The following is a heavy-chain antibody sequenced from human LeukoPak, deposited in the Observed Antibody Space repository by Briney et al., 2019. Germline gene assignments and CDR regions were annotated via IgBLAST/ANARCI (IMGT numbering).Heavy chain of an antibody. CDR1: GFTFSSYA. Sequence: GGSLRLSCAASGFTFSSYAMSWVRQAPGKGLEWVSAISGSGGSTYYADSVKGRFTISRDNSKNTLYLQMNSLRAEDTAVYYCAKFPLRYFDWLGNYFDYWGQGTLVTVSS. V-gene: IGHV3-23*01. CDR3: AKFPLRYFDWLGNYFDY. J-gene: IGHJ4*02. D-gene: IGHD3-9*01. CDR2: ISGSGGST.